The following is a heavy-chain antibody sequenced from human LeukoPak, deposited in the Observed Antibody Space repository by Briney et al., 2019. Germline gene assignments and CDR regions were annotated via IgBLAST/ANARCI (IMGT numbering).Heavy chain of an antibody. CDR2: IIPIFGTA. V-gene: IGHV1-69*01. CDR3: ARATWPTPYYYGMDV. CDR1: GGTFSSYA. D-gene: IGHD2-15*01. Sequence: GASVKVSCKASGGTFSSYAISWVRQAPGQGLEWMGGIIPIFGTANYAQKFQGRVTITADESTSTAYMELSSLRSEDTAVYYCARATWPTPYYYGMDVWGQGTTVTVSS. J-gene: IGHJ6*02.